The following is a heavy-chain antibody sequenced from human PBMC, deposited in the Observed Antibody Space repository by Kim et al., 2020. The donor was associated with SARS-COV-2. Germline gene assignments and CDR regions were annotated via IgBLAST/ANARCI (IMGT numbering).Heavy chain of an antibody. V-gene: IGHV4-34*01. D-gene: IGHD4-17*01. Sequence: SETLSLTCAVYGGSFSGYYWSWIRQPPGKGLEWIGEINHSGSTNYNPSLKSRVTISVDTSKNQFSLKLSSVTAADTAVYYCARATSYGAPRVWGQGTLVTVSS. CDR2: INHSGST. J-gene: IGHJ4*02. CDR1: GGSFSGYY. CDR3: ARATSYGAPRV.